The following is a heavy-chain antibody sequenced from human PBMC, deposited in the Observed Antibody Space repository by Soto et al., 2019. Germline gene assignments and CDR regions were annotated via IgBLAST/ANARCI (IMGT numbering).Heavy chain of an antibody. V-gene: IGHV1-18*04. D-gene: IGHD3-22*01. CDR1: GYTFTSYG. CDR3: ARGGNGAGYYDSSGYYEYNWFDP. J-gene: IGHJ5*02. Sequence: QVQLVQSGAEVKKPGASVKVSCKASGYTFTSYGISWVRQAPGQGLEWMGWISAYNGNTNYAQTLQGRVTMTPDTSTSTADMELRSLRSDDTAVYYCARGGNGAGYYDSSGYYEYNWFDPWGQGTLVTVSS. CDR2: ISAYNGNT.